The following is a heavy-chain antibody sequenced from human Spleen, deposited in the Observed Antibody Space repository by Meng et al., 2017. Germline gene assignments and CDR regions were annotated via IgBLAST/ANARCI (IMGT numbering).Heavy chain of an antibody. CDR2: ITPSSGGT. CDR3: AREKSPGHFDF. J-gene: IGHJ4*02. CDR1: GYIFADFF. Sequence: QVQLVQSGAEVKKPGASVKLSCKASGYIFADFFIHWVRQAPGQGLEWMGTITPSSGGTSYVQKFQGRLTVTRDTSTSTVYMDLSSLISEDTAVYYCAREKSPGHFDFWGQGALVTVSS. V-gene: IGHV1-46*01.